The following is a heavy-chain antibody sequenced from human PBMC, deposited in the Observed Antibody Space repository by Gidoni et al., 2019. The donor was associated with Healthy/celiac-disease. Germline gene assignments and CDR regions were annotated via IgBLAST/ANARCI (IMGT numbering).Heavy chain of an antibody. D-gene: IGHD2-21*01. Sequence: QLQLQESGPGLVKPSETLSLTCTVSGGPISSSSYYWGWIRQPPGKGLEWIGSIYYSGSTYYNPSLKSRVTISVDTSKNQFSLKLSSVTAADTAVYYCARHHTWDCGGDCSAFDYWGQGTLVTVSS. CDR1: GGPISSSSYY. J-gene: IGHJ4*02. CDR2: IYYSGST. V-gene: IGHV4-39*01. CDR3: ARHHTWDCGGDCSAFDY.